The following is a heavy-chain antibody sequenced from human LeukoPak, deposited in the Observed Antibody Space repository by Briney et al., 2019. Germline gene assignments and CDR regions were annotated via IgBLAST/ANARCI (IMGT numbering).Heavy chain of an antibody. Sequence: PSETLSLTCTVSGGSISSYYWSWIRQPAGKGLEWIGRIDTSGNTNYKPSLKSRVTMSVDTSKNQFSLKLSTVTAADTAVYYCAKAAGSGWYYVHWFDPWGQGTLVTVSS. D-gene: IGHD6-19*01. CDR3: AKAAGSGWYYVHWFDP. J-gene: IGHJ5*02. V-gene: IGHV4-4*07. CDR1: GGSISSYY. CDR2: IDTSGNT.